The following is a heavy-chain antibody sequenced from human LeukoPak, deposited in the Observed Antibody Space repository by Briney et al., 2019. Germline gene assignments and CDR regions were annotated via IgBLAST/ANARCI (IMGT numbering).Heavy chain of an antibody. J-gene: IGHJ6*03. V-gene: IGHV3-20*04. CDR3: ARDRTGPKILRFLEWSPTPSYYYYYMDV. Sequence: PGGSLRLSCAASGFTFSSYWMSWVRQAPGKGLEWVSGINWNGGSTGYADSVKGRFTISRDNAKNSLYLQMNSLRAEDTALYYCARDRTGPKILRFLEWSPTPSYYYYYMDVWGKGTTVTVSS. CDR1: GFTFSSYW. CDR2: INWNGGST. D-gene: IGHD3-3*01.